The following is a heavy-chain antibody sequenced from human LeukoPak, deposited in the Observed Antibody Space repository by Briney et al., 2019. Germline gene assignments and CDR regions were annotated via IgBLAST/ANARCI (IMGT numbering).Heavy chain of an antibody. CDR1: GYSFTNYW. CDR2: IYPGDSDT. CDR3: ARVRPDSGSYYPPDY. Sequence: GESLKISCKASGYSFTNYWIGWVRQMPGKGLEWMGIIYPGDSDTRYSPSFQGQVTISADKSINTAYLHWSTLKASDTAMYYCARVRPDSGSYYPPDYWGQGTLVTVSS. V-gene: IGHV5-51*01. D-gene: IGHD1-26*01. J-gene: IGHJ4*02.